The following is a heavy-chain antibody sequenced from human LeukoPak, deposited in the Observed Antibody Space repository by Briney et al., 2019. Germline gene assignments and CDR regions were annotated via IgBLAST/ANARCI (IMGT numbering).Heavy chain of an antibody. Sequence: PGGSLRLSCAASGFTFSSYAMNWVRQAPGKGLEWVSVITSGGNTYYADSVKGRFTTSRDNSKNTLYVQMNSLRAEDTAIYYCARGRGYRDYDRPLDYWGQGTLVTVSS. CDR1: GFTFSSYA. V-gene: IGHV3-23*01. D-gene: IGHD5-12*01. CDR2: ITSGGNT. CDR3: ARGRGYRDYDRPLDY. J-gene: IGHJ4*02.